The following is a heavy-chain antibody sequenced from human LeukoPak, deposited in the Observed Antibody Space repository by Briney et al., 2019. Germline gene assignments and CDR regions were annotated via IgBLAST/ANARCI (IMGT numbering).Heavy chain of an antibody. CDR3: ARSRGSGYYLL. CDR1: GGSFSGYY. V-gene: IGHV4-34*01. Sequence: SETLSLTCAVYGGSFSGYYWSWIRQPPGKGLEWIGEINHSGSTNYNPSLKSRVTISVDTPKNKFSLKLSSVTGADTAVYYCARSRGSGYYLLWGRGTLVTVSS. CDR2: INHSGST. D-gene: IGHD3-22*01. J-gene: IGHJ2*01.